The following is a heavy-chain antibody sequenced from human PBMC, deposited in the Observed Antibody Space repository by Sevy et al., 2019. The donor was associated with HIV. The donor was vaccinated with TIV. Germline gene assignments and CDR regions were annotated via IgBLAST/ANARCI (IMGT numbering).Heavy chain of an antibody. J-gene: IGHJ3*02. CDR2: IYPGDSDT. CDR3: ARAVYYYDSSGYHQDAFDI. V-gene: IGHV5-51*01. CDR1: GYSFTSYW. D-gene: IGHD3-22*01. Sequence: GEPLKISCKGSGYSFTSYWIGWVRQMPGKGLEWMGIIYPGDSDTRYSPSFQGQVTISADKSISTAYLQWSSLKASDTAMYYCARAVYYYDSSGYHQDAFDIWGQGTMVTVSS.